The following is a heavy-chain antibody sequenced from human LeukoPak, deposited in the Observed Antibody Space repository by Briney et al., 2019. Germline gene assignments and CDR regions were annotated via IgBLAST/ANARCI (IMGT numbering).Heavy chain of an antibody. J-gene: IGHJ3*02. CDR2: ISGSGGST. CDR1: GFTFSSYG. D-gene: IGHD6-25*01. Sequence: GGSLRLSCAASGFTFSSYGMSWVRQAPGKGLEWVSAISGSGGSTYYADSVKGRFTISRDNSKNTLYLQMNSLRAEDTAVYYCARGVRRRPDAFDIWGQGTMVTVSS. V-gene: IGHV3-23*01. CDR3: ARGVRRRPDAFDI.